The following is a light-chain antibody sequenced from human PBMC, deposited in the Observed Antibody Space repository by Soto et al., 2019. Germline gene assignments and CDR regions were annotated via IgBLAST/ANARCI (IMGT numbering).Light chain of an antibody. Sequence: EIVMTQSPATLSVSPGERATLSCRASQSVSSNLAWYQQKPGQAPRLLIYGASSRATGIPARFSGSGSGTEFTLTLSSLQSEDFAVYYCQQYIQWPRYSFGLGTKLEIK. CDR2: GAS. CDR1: QSVSSN. J-gene: IGKJ2*03. V-gene: IGKV3-15*01. CDR3: QQYIQWPRYS.